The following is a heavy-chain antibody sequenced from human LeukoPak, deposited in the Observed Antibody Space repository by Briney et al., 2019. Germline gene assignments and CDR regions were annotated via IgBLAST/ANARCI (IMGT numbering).Heavy chain of an antibody. CDR2: ISGSGGST. V-gene: IGHV3-23*01. J-gene: IGHJ4*02. CDR1: GFTFSSYA. CDR3: AKDPQNYYDSSTFDY. D-gene: IGHD3-22*01. Sequence: GGSLRLSCAASGFTFSSYAMSWVRQAPGKGLEWVSAISGSGGSTYYADSVKGGFTISRDNSKNTLYLQMNSLRAEDTAVYYCAKDPQNYYDSSTFDYWGQGTLVTVSS.